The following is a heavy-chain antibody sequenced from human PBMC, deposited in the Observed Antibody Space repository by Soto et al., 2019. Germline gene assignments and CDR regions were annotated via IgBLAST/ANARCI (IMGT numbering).Heavy chain of an antibody. D-gene: IGHD2-2*01. CDR1: GGTFSSYT. V-gene: IGHV1-69*02. Sequence: QVQLVQSGAEVKKPGSSVKVSCKASGGTFSSYTISWVRQAPGQGLEWMGRIIPILGIANYTQKFQGRVTITAYKSTRTAYIELSSLGSEDTAVDYWASRCRGDDFEIWGKGTMVTVSS. J-gene: IGHJ3*02. CDR2: IIPILGIA. CDR3: ASRCRGDDFEI.